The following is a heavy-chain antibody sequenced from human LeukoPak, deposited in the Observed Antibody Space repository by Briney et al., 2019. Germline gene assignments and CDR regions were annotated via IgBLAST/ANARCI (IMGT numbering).Heavy chain of an antibody. CDR2: IKQDGSEK. CDR3: ARSPYDFWSGYHYYYYYCGMDV. D-gene: IGHD3-3*01. V-gene: IGHV3-7*01. J-gene: IGHJ6*02. CDR1: GFTFSSYW. Sequence: GGSLRLSCAASGFTFSSYWMSWVRQAPGKGLEWVANIKQDGSEKYYVDSVKGRFTISRDNAKNSLYLQMNSLRAEDTAVYYCARSPYDFWSGYHYYYYYCGMDVWGQGTTVTVSS.